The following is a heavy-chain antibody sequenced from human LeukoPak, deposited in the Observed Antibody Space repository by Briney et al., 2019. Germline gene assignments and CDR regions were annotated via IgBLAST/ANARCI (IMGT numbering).Heavy chain of an antibody. Sequence: GGSLRLSCAVSGFTFSSFGMHWVRQAPGKGLEWVAVIWYDGSNKYYADSMKGRFTISRDNSKNTLYLQMNSLRAEDTAVYYCGRVGYRSGWFFIDYWGQGTLVTVSS. V-gene: IGHV3-33*01. CDR2: IWYDGSNK. CDR1: GFTFSSFG. D-gene: IGHD6-19*01. J-gene: IGHJ4*02. CDR3: GRVGYRSGWFFIDY.